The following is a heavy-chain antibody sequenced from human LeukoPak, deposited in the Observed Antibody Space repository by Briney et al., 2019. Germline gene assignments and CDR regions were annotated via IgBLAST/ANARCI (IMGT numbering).Heavy chain of an antibody. CDR1: GFTFSSYA. J-gene: IGHJ6*02. CDR2: ISGSGGST. CDR3: AKAVQLERRGKYYYYYGMDV. D-gene: IGHD1-1*01. Sequence: GGSLRLSCAASGFTFSSYAMSWVRPAPGKGLEWVSAISGSGGSTYYADSVKGRFTISRDNSKNTLYLQMNSLRAEDTAVYYCAKAVQLERRGKYYYYYGMDVWGQGTTVTVSS. V-gene: IGHV3-23*01.